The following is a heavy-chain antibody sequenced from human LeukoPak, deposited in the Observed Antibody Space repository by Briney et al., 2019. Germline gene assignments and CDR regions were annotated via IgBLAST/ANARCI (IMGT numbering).Heavy chain of an antibody. CDR2: ISAYNGNT. V-gene: IGHV1-18*01. CDR3: ARVGYGGNADYDYYYMDV. J-gene: IGHJ6*03. Sequence: RASVKVSCKASGYTFTSYGISWVRQAPGQGLEWMGWISAYNGNTNYAQKLQGRVTMTTDTSTSTAYMELRSLRSDDTAVYYYARVGYGGNADYDYYYMDVWGKGTTVTVSS. CDR1: GYTFTSYG. D-gene: IGHD4-23*01.